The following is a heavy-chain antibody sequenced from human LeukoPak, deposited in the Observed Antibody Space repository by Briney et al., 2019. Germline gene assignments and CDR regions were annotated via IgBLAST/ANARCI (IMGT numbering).Heavy chain of an antibody. V-gene: IGHV3-30*18. J-gene: IGHJ4*02. CDR2: ISYDGSNK. CDR1: GFTFSSYG. D-gene: IGHD3-10*01. Sequence: PGRSLRLSCAASGFTFSSYGMHWVRQAPGKGLEWVAVISYDGSNKYYADSVKGRFTISRDNSKNTLYLQMNSLRAEDTAVYYCAKDLVGSGNHSYWGQGTPVTVSS. CDR3: AKDLVGSGNHSY.